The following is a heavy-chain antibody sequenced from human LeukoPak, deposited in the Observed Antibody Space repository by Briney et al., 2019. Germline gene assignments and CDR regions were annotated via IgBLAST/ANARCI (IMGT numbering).Heavy chain of an antibody. D-gene: IGHD2-2*01. V-gene: IGHV3-53*01. Sequence: GGSLRLSCAASGCTVSNNYMTWVRKAPGKGLECVSVIYSGGSTYSADSVRGRFTISRDNSKNTVSLQMKSLRAEDTAVYYCARGVVGTAPYWYFDLWGRGTRLIVSS. CDR3: ARGVVGTAPYWYFDL. CDR1: GCTVSNNY. J-gene: IGHJ2*01. CDR2: IYSGGST.